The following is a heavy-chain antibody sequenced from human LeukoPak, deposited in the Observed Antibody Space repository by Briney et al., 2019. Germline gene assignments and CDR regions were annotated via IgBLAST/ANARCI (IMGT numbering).Heavy chain of an antibody. V-gene: IGHV3-48*01. Sequence: GGSLRLSCAASGFTFSSYRMNWVRQAPGKGLEWVSYISSSSSPIYYADSVKGRFTISRDSAKNSLYLQMSSLRAEDTAVYYCARDGEVRGVIDYWGQGTLVTVSS. CDR1: GFTFSSYR. CDR2: ISSSSSPI. CDR3: ARDGEVRGVIDY. D-gene: IGHD3-10*01. J-gene: IGHJ4*02.